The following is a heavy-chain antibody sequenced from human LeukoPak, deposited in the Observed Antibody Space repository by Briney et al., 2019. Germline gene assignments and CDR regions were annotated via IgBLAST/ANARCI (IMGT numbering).Heavy chain of an antibody. CDR2: MNPNSGNT. CDR1: GYTFTSYD. J-gene: IGHJ5*02. D-gene: IGHD3-10*01. Sequence: ASVKVSCKASGYTFTSYDINWVRQATGQGLEWMGWMNPNSGNTGYAQKFQGRVTMTRNTSISTAYMELSSLRSEDTAVYYCAEPLLWFGELLYLLPWGQGTLVTVSS. V-gene: IGHV1-8*01. CDR3: AEPLLWFGELLYLLP.